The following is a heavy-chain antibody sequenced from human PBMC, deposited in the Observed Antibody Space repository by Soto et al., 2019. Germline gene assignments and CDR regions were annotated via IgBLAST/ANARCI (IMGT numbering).Heavy chain of an antibody. Sequence: GGSLRLSCAASGFTFSSYAMSWVRQAPGKGLEWVSAISGSGGSTYYADSVKGRFTISRDNSKNTLSLQMHSLRAEDTAVYYCAKDRDPWFGESLGDYWGQGTLVTVSS. V-gene: IGHV3-23*01. CDR3: AKDRDPWFGESLGDY. CDR2: ISGSGGST. D-gene: IGHD3-10*01. CDR1: GFTFSSYA. J-gene: IGHJ4*02.